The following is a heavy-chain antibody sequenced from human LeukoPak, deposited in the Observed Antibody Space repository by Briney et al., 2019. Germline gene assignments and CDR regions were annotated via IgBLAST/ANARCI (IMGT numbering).Heavy chain of an antibody. D-gene: IGHD3-22*01. CDR1: GGSISSSSYS. Sequence: SETLSLTCTVSGGSISSSSYSWGWIRQPPGKGLEWIGSIYYSGSTYYNPSLKSRVTISVDTSKNQFSLKLSSVTAADTAVYYCARHEESVVVITTYFQHWGQGTLVTVSS. CDR3: ARHEESVVVITTYFQH. CDR2: IYYSGST. J-gene: IGHJ1*01. V-gene: IGHV4-39*01.